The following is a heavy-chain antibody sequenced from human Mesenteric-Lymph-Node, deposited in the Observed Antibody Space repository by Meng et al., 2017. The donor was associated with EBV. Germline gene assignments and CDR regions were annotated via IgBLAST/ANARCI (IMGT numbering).Heavy chain of an antibody. D-gene: IGHD3-22*01. CDR2: IIPIFGTR. Sequence: QGHLLQSGTEVKKPGSSVKASCKTSGGSFSNFGISWVRQAPGQGLEWIGGIIPIFGTRKYAQKFQGRVTVTADESTTTAYMELSSLTSDDTAVYYCARRASGYEWVDSWGQGTLVTVSS. CDR3: ARRASGYEWVDS. J-gene: IGHJ4*02. V-gene: IGHV1-69*01. CDR1: GGSFSNFG.